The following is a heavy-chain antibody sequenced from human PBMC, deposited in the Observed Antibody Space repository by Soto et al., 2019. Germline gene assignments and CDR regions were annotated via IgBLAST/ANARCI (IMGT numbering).Heavy chain of an antibody. V-gene: IGHV4-30-4*01. D-gene: IGHD2-21*02. Sequence: QVQLQESGPGLVKPSQTLSLTCTVSGGSISSVNYYWSWIRQPPGKGLEWIGYIDYSGSTYYNPSLRSRVTISVDTSRNQFSLKLRSVTDADTAVYYCARAMVVTQNWFDPWGQGTLVTVSS. CDR2: IDYSGST. CDR3: ARAMVVTQNWFDP. J-gene: IGHJ5*02. CDR1: GGSISSVNYY.